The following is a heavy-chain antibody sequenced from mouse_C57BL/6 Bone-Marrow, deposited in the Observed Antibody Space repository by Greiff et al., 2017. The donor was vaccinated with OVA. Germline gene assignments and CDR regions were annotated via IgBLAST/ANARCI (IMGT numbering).Heavy chain of an antibody. V-gene: IGHV5-2*01. Sequence: EVKLVESGGGLVQPGESLKLSCESNAYEFPSHDMSWVRKTPEKRLELVAAINSDGGSTYYPDTMERRFIISRDNTKKTLYLQMSSLRSEDTALYYCARHGANWEDWYFDVWGTGTTVTVSS. CDR1: AYEFPSHD. CDR3: ARHGANWEDWYFDV. D-gene: IGHD4-1*01. J-gene: IGHJ1*03. CDR2: INSDGGST.